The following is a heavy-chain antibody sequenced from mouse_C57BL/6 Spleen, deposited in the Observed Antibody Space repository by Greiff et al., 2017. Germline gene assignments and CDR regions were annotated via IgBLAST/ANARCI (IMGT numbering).Heavy chain of an antibody. CDR2: IHPNSGST. Sequence: QVQLQQPGAELVKPGASVKLSCKASGYTFTSYWMHWVKQRPGQGLEWIGMIHPNSGSTNYNEKFKSKATLTVDKSSSTAYMQLSSLTSEDSAVYYCAREATVAPWFAYWGQGTLVTVSA. J-gene: IGHJ3*01. D-gene: IGHD1-1*01. CDR3: AREATVAPWFAY. CDR1: GYTFTSYW. V-gene: IGHV1-64*01.